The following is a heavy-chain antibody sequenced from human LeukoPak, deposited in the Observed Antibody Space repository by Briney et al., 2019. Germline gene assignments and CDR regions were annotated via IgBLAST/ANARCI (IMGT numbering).Heavy chain of an antibody. CDR3: ARDPYYYDTRGLAFDI. V-gene: IGHV1-69*05. CDR1: GGTFSSYA. Sequence: SVEVSCKASGGTFSSYAISWVRQAPGQGLEWMGGIIPIFGTANYAQKFQGRVTITTDESTSTAYMELSSLRSEDTAVYYCARDPYYYDTRGLAFDIWGQGTMVTVSS. CDR2: IIPIFGTA. D-gene: IGHD3-22*01. J-gene: IGHJ3*02.